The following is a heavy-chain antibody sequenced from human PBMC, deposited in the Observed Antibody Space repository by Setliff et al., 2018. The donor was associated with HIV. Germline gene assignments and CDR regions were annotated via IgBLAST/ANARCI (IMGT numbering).Heavy chain of an antibody. CDR1: GGSFSGYY. CDR2: INHSGST. V-gene: IGHV4-34*01. J-gene: IGHJ6*03. Sequence: SETLSLTCAVYGGSFSGYYWSWIRQPPGKGLEWIGEINHSGSTNHNPSLKSRVTISVDTSENQFSLKLSSVTAADTAVYCCARGNSRRLRVHYYYYYMDVWGKGTTVTVSS. D-gene: IGHD4-17*01. CDR3: ARGNSRRLRVHYYYYYMDV.